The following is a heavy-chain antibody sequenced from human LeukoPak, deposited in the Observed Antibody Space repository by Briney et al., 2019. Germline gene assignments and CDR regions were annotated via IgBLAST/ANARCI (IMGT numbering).Heavy chain of an antibody. CDR2: IDYSAYS. CDR3: ARVPNYYDSSGPLQYFDL. Sequence: SETLSLTCTVSGASITNYFWNWIRQPPGKGLEWIGFIDYSAYSKYNPSLKSRVTISVDTSKNQFSLKLSSVTAADTAVYFCARVPNYYDSSGPLQYFDLWGRGTLVTVSS. D-gene: IGHD3-22*01. CDR1: GASITNYF. J-gene: IGHJ2*01. V-gene: IGHV4-59*12.